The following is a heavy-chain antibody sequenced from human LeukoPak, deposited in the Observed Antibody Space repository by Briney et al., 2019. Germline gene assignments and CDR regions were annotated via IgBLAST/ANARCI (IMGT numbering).Heavy chain of an antibody. D-gene: IGHD6-13*01. J-gene: IGHJ4*02. V-gene: IGHV4-30-4*08. CDR3: ASTPQYSSSWYYYFDY. CDR2: IYYSGST. Sequence: SETLSLTCTVSGGSISSGDYYWSWIRQPPGKGLDWIGNIYYSGSTYYNPSLKSRVTISVDTSKNQFSLKLSSVTAADTAVYYCASTPQYSSSWYYYFDYWGQGTLVTVSS. CDR1: GGSISSGDYY.